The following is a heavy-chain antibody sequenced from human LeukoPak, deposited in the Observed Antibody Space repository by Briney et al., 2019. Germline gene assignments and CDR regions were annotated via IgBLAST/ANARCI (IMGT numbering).Heavy chain of an antibody. D-gene: IGHD5-12*01. CDR3: AKTRVVATEGAFDY. J-gene: IGHJ4*02. Sequence: GGSLRLSCAASGFTFSSYSMNWVRQAPGKGLEWVSAISGSGGSTYYADSVKGRFTISRDNSKNTLYLQMNSLRAEDTAVYYCAKTRVVATEGAFDYWGQGTLVTVSS. CDR2: ISGSGGST. CDR1: GFTFSSYS. V-gene: IGHV3-23*01.